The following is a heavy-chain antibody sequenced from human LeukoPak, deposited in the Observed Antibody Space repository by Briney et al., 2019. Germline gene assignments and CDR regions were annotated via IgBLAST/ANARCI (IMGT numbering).Heavy chain of an antibody. CDR2: ISSGSRYI. Sequence: PGGSLRLSCVASGFTFSSHSMNWVRQAPGKGLEWVSSISSGSRYIYYVDSVKGRFTISRDNAKNSLYLQMNSLRAEDTAVYFCARDVYDTSGYPPTEGDFDHWGQGTLVTVSS. J-gene: IGHJ4*02. CDR1: GFTFSSHS. CDR3: ARDVYDTSGYPPTEGDFDH. V-gene: IGHV3-21*01. D-gene: IGHD3-22*01.